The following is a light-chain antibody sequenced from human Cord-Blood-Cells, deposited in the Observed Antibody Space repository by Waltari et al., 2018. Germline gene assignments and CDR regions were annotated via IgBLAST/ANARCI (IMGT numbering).Light chain of an antibody. J-gene: IGLJ3*02. V-gene: IGLV2-23*01. CDR2: EGS. Sequence: QSALTQPASVSGSPGQSITISCTGTSSYVGSYNLVSWYQRHPGKAPKLMIYEGSKRPSGVSNRFSGSKSGNTASLTISGLQAEDEADYYCCSYAGSSTWVFGGETKLTVL. CDR3: CSYAGSSTWV. CDR1: SSYVGSYNL.